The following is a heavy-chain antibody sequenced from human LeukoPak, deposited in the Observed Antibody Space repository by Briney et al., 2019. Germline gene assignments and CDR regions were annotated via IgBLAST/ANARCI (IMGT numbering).Heavy chain of an antibody. D-gene: IGHD6-19*01. CDR3: ARESEGSGWYDY. J-gene: IGHJ4*02. V-gene: IGHV3-20*04. CDR2: INWNGGST. Sequence: GGSLSPSCAASGFNFDDYGMGWVRQAPGKGLEWVSGINWNGGSTGYADSVKGRFTISRGNAKNSLFLQMNSLRAEDTALYYCARESEGSGWYDYLGQGKLVTVSS. CDR1: GFNFDDYG.